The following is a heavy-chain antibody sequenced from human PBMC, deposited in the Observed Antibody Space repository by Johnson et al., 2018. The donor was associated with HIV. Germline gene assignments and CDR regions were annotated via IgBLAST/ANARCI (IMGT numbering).Heavy chain of an antibody. V-gene: IGHV3-74*01. CDR2: INSDGSST. CDR1: GFTFNDYY. Sequence: VQLVESGGGLVKPGGSLRLSCTASGFTFNDYYMTWVRQAPGEGLEWVSRINSDGSSTSYADSVKGRFTISRDNAKNTLYLQMNSLRAEDTAVYYCAREGDGYNYDAFDIWGQGTM. CDR3: AREGDGYNYDAFDI. J-gene: IGHJ3*02. D-gene: IGHD5-24*01.